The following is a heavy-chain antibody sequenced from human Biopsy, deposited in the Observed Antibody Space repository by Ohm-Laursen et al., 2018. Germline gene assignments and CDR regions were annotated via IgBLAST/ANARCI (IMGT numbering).Heavy chain of an antibody. J-gene: IGHJ4*02. CDR2: ITTSGETT. V-gene: IGHV3-23*01. CDR1: GFTYTNYA. D-gene: IGHD6-19*01. CDR3: ARGGIAVAGTNFDY. Sequence: SLRLSCAAFGFTYTNYAMSWVRQAPGKGLEWVSAITTSGETTYYTDPVKGRFTISRDNSKNTLYLQMNSLRAEDTAAYYCARGGIAVAGTNFDYWGQGTLVTVSS.